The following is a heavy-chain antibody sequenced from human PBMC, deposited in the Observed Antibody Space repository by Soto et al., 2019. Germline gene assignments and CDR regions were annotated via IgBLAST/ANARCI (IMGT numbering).Heavy chain of an antibody. J-gene: IGHJ6*02. Sequence: GESLKISCAASGFTFSSYWMHWVRQAPGKGLVWVSRINSDGSSTSYADSVKGRFTISRDNAKNTLYLQMNSLRAEDTAVYYCARDGTYDFWSGYYYYYYYGMDVWGQGTTVTVSS. CDR1: GFTFSSYW. V-gene: IGHV3-74*01. CDR3: ARDGTYDFWSGYYYYYYYGMDV. D-gene: IGHD3-3*01. CDR2: INSDGSST.